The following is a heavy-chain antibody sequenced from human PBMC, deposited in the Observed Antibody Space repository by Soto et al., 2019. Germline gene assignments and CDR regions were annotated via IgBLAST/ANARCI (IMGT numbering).Heavy chain of an antibody. CDR2: IYPGDSDT. D-gene: IGHD1-1*01. Sequence: GESLKISCKGSGYTFTNYWIGWVRQMPGEGLEWMGIIYPGDSDTRYSPSFRGRVTISADKSISTAYLQWNSLQASDTAMYYCARATTGTTHPYNFDYWGQGSLVTVSS. CDR3: ARATTGTTHPYNFDY. CDR1: GYTFTNYW. V-gene: IGHV5-51*01. J-gene: IGHJ4*02.